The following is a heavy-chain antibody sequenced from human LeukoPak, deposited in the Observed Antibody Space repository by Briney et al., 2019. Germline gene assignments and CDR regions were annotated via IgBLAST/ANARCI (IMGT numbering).Heavy chain of an antibody. CDR1: GGSISSGGYY. CDR2: IYHSGST. CDR3: ARVRYYYDSSGGFDY. J-gene: IGHJ4*02. D-gene: IGHD3-22*01. Sequence: SETLSLTCTVSGGSISSGGYYWSWIRQPPGKGLECIGYIYHSGSTYYNPSLKSRVTISVDRSKNQFSLKLSSVTAADTAVYYCARVRYYYDSSGGFDYWGQGTLVTVSS. V-gene: IGHV4-30-2*01.